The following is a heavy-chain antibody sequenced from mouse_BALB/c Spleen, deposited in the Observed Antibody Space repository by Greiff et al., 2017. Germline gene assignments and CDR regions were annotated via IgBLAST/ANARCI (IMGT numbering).Heavy chain of an antibody. J-gene: IGHJ4*01. D-gene: IGHD2-14*01. CDR3: AARGSRYDGGMDY. CDR2: ISYDGSN. Sequence: EVQLQESGPGLVKPSQSLSLTCSVTGYSITSGYYWNWIRQFPGNKLEWMGYISYDGSNNYNPSLKNRISITRDTSKNQFFLKLNSVTTEDTATYYCAARGSRYDGGMDYWGQGTSVTVSS. CDR1: GYSITSGYY. V-gene: IGHV3-6*02.